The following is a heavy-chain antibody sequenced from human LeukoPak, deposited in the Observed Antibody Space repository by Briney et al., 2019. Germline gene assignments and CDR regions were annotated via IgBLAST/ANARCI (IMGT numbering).Heavy chain of an antibody. CDR1: GFTFSSYS. Sequence: AGGSLRLSCAASGFTFSSYSMNWVRQAPGKGLEWVSSISSISSYIYYADSVKVRFTISRDNAKNSLYLQMNSLRAEDTAVYYCASRRPVGASYYYYYYYMDVWGKGTTVTVSS. CDR3: ASRRPVGASYYYYYYYMDV. D-gene: IGHD1-26*01. J-gene: IGHJ6*03. CDR2: ISSISSYI. V-gene: IGHV3-21*01.